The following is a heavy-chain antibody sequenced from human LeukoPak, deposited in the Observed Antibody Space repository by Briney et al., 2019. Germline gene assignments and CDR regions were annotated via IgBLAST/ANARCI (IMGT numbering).Heavy chain of an antibody. J-gene: IGHJ4*02. V-gene: IGHV4-31*03. CDR1: GGSISSGGYY. CDR2: IYYSGST. D-gene: IGHD4-17*01. CDR3: AKVFSLPYLDYGVDC. Sequence: SETLSLTCTVSGGSISSGGYYWSWIRQHPGKGLEWIGFIYYSGSTYYNPSLKSRVTISVDTSKNQFSLKLSSVTAADTAVYYRAKVFSLPYLDYGVDCWGQGTLVTVSS.